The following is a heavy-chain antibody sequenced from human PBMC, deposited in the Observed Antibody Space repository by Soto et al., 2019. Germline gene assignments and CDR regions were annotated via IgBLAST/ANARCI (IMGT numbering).Heavy chain of an antibody. CDR1: GGTFSSYA. CDR2: IIPILGTA. Sequence: QVQLVQSGAEVKKPGSSVKVSCKASGGTFSSYAISWVRQAPGQGLEWMGGIIPILGTANYAQKFQGRVTITADESTSTAYMELSSLRSEDTAVYYCARDNSYYDCSAPRGAYYYYGMDVWGQGTTVTVSS. D-gene: IGHD3-3*01. J-gene: IGHJ6*02. V-gene: IGHV1-69*12. CDR3: ARDNSYYDCSAPRGAYYYYGMDV.